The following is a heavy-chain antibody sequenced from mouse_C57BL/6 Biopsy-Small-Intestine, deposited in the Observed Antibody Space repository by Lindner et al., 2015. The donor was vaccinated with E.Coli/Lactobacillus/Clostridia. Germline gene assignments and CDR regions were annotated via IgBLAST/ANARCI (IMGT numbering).Heavy chain of an antibody. D-gene: IGHD1-1*01. CDR3: TRSVATIIDFDY. Sequence: VQLQESGAELAKPGASVKLSCKASGYTFTSFWMHWLKQRPGQDLEWIGYINPSSGYSKYNQKFKDKATLTADKSSSTAFMQLSSLTYEDSAVYYCTRSVATIIDFDYWGQGTLVTVSA. CDR2: INPSSGYS. V-gene: IGHV1-7*01. CDR1: GYTFTSFW. J-gene: IGHJ3*01.